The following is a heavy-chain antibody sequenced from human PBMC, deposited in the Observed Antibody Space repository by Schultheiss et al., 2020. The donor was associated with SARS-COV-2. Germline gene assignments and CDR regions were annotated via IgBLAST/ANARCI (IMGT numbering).Heavy chain of an antibody. J-gene: IGHJ4*02. CDR3: ARENTDYRFVAY. Sequence: GSLRLSCTVSGGSISSYYWSWIRQPPGKGLEWIGYIYYSGSTNYNPSLEGRVTISVDKSKNQFSLKVRSVTAADTAVYYCARENTDYRFVAYWGQGTLVTVSS. CDR1: GGSISSYY. V-gene: IGHV4-59*12. D-gene: IGHD4/OR15-4a*01. CDR2: IYYSGST.